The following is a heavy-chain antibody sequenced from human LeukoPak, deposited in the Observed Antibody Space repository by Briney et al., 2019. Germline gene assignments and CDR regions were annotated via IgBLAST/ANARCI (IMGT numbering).Heavy chain of an antibody. Sequence: PGGSLRLSCAASGFTFSNYAMSWVRQAPGKGLEWVSGITASGDKTFYGDSVKGRFTSSRDNSKNTLYLQMNSLRDEDTAVYYCARLAIVGNWFDPWGQGTLVTVSS. D-gene: IGHD3-22*01. J-gene: IGHJ5*02. CDR1: GFTFSNYA. CDR2: ITASGDKT. CDR3: ARLAIVGNWFDP. V-gene: IGHV3-23*01.